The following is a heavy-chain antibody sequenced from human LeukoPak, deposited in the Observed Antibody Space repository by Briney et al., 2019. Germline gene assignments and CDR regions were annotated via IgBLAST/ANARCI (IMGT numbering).Heavy chain of an antibody. CDR2: IYYSESA. CDR3: ARWCSYSSWYVFGC. Sequence: SETLSLTCTVSGGSISSGDWSWSRQPPGKGLELVGYIYYSESASYNPSLNIRGTISVYTSKNQFSLKLSSVTAAYTAVYYCARWCSYSSWYVFGCWGQGTLVTV. V-gene: IGHV4-59*08. D-gene: IGHD6-13*01. CDR1: GGSISSGD. J-gene: IGHJ4*02.